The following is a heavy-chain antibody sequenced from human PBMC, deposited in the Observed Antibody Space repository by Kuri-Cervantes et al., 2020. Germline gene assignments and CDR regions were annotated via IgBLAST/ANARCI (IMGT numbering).Heavy chain of an antibody. Sequence: ASVKVSCKTSGYTFSDHYMHWVRQAPGQGLEWMGWINPKSGGTKTLQKFQGRVTMTRDTSISTAYMEVRRLRSDDTAVYYCARDSTPYNYGYDYWGQGTLVTVSS. CDR3: ARDSTPYNYGYDY. V-gene: IGHV1-2*02. CDR1: GYTFSDHY. CDR2: INPKSGGT. J-gene: IGHJ4*02. D-gene: IGHD5-18*01.